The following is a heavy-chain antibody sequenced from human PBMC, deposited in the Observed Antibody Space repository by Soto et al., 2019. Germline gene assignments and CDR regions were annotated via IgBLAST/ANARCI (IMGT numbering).Heavy chain of an antibody. Sequence: PGGSLRLSCATSGFTFTRSGMHWVRQAPGKGLDWVAVISSDGGNKYYGDSVRGRFTISRDNSNNTLFLEMKSLRVDDTAVYYCAKGQCGRGILSNIMDVWGQGTTVTVSS. CDR1: GFTFTRSG. J-gene: IGHJ6*02. V-gene: IGHV3-30*18. CDR2: ISSDGGNK. CDR3: AKGQCGRGILSNIMDV. D-gene: IGHD1-26*01.